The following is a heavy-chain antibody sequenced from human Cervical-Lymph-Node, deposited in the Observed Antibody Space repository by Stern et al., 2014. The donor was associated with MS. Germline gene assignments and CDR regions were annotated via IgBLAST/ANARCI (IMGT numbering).Heavy chain of an antibody. V-gene: IGHV3-30*18. Sequence: VQLVQSGGGVVQPGRSLRLSCAASGFTFSNYGMHWVRQAPGKGLEWVAVILYDGTNPYYADTVKDRFTISRDNSKRTPYLQMNSLRTEDTAVYYCAKVGCRRTTQRCYFDNWGQGTLVTVSS. J-gene: IGHJ4*02. CDR2: ILYDGTNP. D-gene: IGHD2-2*01. CDR3: AKVGCRRTTQRCYFDN. CDR1: GFTFSNYG.